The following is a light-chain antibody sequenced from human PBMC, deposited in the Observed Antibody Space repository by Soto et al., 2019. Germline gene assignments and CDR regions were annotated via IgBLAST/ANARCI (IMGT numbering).Light chain of an antibody. V-gene: IGKV1-5*03. CDR2: KAS. CDR3: QHYNGP. Sequence: DIQMTQSPSTLSASVGDRVTITCRASQSISTWLAWYQQQPGKPPNLLIYKASSLEIGVPSRFSGIGSGTEFTLTISSLQPDDFATYYCQHYNGPFGQGTKVEIK. J-gene: IGKJ1*01. CDR1: QSISTW.